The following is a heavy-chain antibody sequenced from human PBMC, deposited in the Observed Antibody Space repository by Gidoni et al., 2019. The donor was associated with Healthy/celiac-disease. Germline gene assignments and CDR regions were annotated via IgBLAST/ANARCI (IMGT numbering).Heavy chain of an antibody. D-gene: IGHD7-27*01. CDR3: ARGEANWGVDWYFDL. V-gene: IGHV5-51*01. CDR2: IYPGDSDT. Sequence: ELQLVQSGAEVKKPGESLKISCQCSGYSFTSYWIGWERQMPGKGLEWRGIIYPGDSDTRYSPSCQGQVTISADKSISTAYLQWSSLKASDTAMYYGARGEANWGVDWYFDLWGRGTLVTVSS. CDR1: GYSFTSYW. J-gene: IGHJ2*01.